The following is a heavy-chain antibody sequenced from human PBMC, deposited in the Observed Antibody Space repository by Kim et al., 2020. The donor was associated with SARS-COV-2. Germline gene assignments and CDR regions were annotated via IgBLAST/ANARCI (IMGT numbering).Heavy chain of an antibody. V-gene: IGHV3-21*01. CDR3: ARGGSGWSGFDY. Sequence: YAASVKGRFTISRDNAKNSLYLQMNSLRAEDTAVYYCARGGSGWSGFDYWGQGTLVTVSS. D-gene: IGHD6-19*01. J-gene: IGHJ4*02.